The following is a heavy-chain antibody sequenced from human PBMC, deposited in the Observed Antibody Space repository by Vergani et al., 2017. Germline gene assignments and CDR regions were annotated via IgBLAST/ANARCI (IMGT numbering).Heavy chain of an antibody. D-gene: IGHD3-22*01. CDR3: ARITAMIVVVIFDY. CDR2: IYYSGST. J-gene: IGHJ4*02. Sequence: QLQLQESVPGLVKPSETLSITCTVSVGSISSSSYYWGWIRHRPGKGLEWIGIIYYSGSTYYNPSSKSRVTISVDTSKNHFSLKLSSVTAADTAVYYCARITAMIVVVIFDYWGQGTLVTVSS. CDR1: VGSISSSSYY. V-gene: IGHV4-39*01.